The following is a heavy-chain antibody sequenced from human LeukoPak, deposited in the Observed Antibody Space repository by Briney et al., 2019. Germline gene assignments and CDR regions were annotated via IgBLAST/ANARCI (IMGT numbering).Heavy chain of an antibody. CDR3: ARTYSGGWYPKGAGY. Sequence: QSGGSLRLSCAASGFTFSSYWMSWVRQAPGKGLEWVANIKQDGSEKYYVDSVKGRFTISRDNAKNSLYLQMNSLRAEDTAVYYCARTYSGGWYPKGAGYWGQGTLVTVSS. D-gene: IGHD6-19*01. CDR1: GFTFSSYW. CDR2: IKQDGSEK. V-gene: IGHV3-7*03. J-gene: IGHJ4*02.